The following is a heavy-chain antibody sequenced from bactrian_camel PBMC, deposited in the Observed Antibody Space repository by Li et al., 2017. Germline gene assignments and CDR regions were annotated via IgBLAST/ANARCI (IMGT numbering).Heavy chain of an antibody. Sequence: VQLVESGGGLVQPGESLRLSCVASGITFSRHDMSWVRQAPGKGLEWVSSINSDGDTIYYQNSVKGRFTISRDNAKSTVYLQMNRLKPEDTAMYYCARYVTLATIGLGYWGQGTQVTVS. CDR3: ARYVTLATIGLGY. D-gene: IGHD4*01. V-gene: IGHV3S40*01. CDR2: INSDGDTI. J-gene: IGHJ6*01. CDR1: GITFSRHD.